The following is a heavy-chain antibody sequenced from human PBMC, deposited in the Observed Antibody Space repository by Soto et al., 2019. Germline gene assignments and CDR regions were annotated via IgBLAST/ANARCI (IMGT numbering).Heavy chain of an antibody. CDR3: ARGHERITIFGVVIIPPYYYYYYGMDV. CDR1: GGTFSSYA. J-gene: IGHJ6*02. Sequence: SVKVSCKASGGTFSSYAISWVRQAPGQGLEWMGGIIPIFGTANYAQKFHGRVTITADESTSTAYMELSSLRSEDTAVYYCARGHERITIFGVVIIPPYYYYYYGMDVWGQGTTVTVSS. D-gene: IGHD3-3*01. CDR2: IIPIFGTA. V-gene: IGHV1-69*13.